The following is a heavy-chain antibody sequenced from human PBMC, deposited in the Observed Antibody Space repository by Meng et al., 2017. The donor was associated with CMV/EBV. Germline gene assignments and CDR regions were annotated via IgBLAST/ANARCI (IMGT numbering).Heavy chain of an antibody. D-gene: IGHD4-11*01. CDR2: ISYDGSNK. CDR1: GFTFSSYA. Sequence: SGFTFSSYAMPWVRQAPGKGLEWVAVISYDGSNKYYADSVKGRFTISRDNSKNTLYLQMNSLRAEDTAVYYCAREEGTTDSYYFDYWGQGTLVTVSS. V-gene: IGHV3-30*04. J-gene: IGHJ4*02. CDR3: AREEGTTDSYYFDY.